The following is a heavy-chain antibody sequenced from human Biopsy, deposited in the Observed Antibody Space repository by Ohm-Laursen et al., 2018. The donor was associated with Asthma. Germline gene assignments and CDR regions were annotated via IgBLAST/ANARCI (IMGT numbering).Heavy chain of an antibody. CDR3: ARTYYDFLTGQVNDAFAL. V-gene: IGHV1-3*01. CDR2: INAGDGNT. D-gene: IGHD3-9*01. CDR1: GYTFIHFA. Sequence: ASVKVSCKASGYTFIHFAIHWVRQAPGQRLEWMGWINAGDGNTKYSQKFQGRVTITRDTSASTAYMDLRSLRSEDTAMYHCARTYYDFLTGQVNDAFALWGQGTMVTVSS. J-gene: IGHJ3*01.